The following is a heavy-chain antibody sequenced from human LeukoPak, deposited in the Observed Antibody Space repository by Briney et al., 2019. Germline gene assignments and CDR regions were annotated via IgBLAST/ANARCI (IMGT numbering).Heavy chain of an antibody. V-gene: IGHV3-23*01. J-gene: IGHJ4*02. Sequence: GGSLRLSCAATGFTFSNYDMSWVRQAPEKGLEQVSGISVSAVYTNNADSVKGRFTISRDNSKNTVYLQMNSLRAGDTAIYYCAREYDYDSSRRTALDYWGQGTLVTVS. D-gene: IGHD3-22*01. CDR1: GFTFSNYD. CDR3: AREYDYDSSRRTALDY. CDR2: ISVSAVYT.